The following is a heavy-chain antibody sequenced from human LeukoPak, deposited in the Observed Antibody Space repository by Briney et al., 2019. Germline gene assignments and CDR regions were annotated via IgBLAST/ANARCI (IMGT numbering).Heavy chain of an antibody. Sequence: ASVTVSCKASGYAFTIYGISWVRQAPGQGLEWMGWISAYNGNTNYAQKLQGRVTMTTDTSTSTAYMELRSLRSDDTAVYYCAREGYSYGSDYWGQGTLVTVSS. D-gene: IGHD5-18*01. CDR1: GYAFTIYG. J-gene: IGHJ4*02. CDR3: AREGYSYGSDY. V-gene: IGHV1-18*04. CDR2: ISAYNGNT.